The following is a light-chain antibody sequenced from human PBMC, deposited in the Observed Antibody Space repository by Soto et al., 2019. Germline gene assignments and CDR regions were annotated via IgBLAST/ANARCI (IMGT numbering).Light chain of an antibody. Sequence: NFMLTQPHSVSESPGKTVTISCTRSSGSIASNYVQWYQQRPGSAPTTVIYEDNQRPSGVPDRCSGSIDSSSNSASLTISGLKTEDEDDYYCQSYDSSILVFGGGTKLTVL. CDR1: SGSIASNY. CDR2: EDN. CDR3: QSYDSSILV. V-gene: IGLV6-57*04. J-gene: IGLJ2*01.